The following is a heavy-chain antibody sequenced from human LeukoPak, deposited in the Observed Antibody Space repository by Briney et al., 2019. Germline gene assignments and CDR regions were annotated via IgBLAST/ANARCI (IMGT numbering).Heavy chain of an antibody. CDR2: ISSGGSNV. CDR1: GFSFSSYT. J-gene: IGHJ4*02. V-gene: IGHV3-21*01. D-gene: IGHD2-2*01. CDR3: AVCSSTSCPDY. Sequence: GGSLRLSCAASGFSFSSYTMHWVRQAPGEGLEWVSPISSGGSNVFYGVSLKGRFTISRDNAKNSLHLQMNSLRVEDTAIYFCAVCSSTSCPDYWGQGTLVTVSS.